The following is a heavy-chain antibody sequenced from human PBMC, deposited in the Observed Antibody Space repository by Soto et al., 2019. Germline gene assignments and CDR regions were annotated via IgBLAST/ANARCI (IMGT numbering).Heavy chain of an antibody. J-gene: IGHJ4*02. D-gene: IGHD5-18*01. V-gene: IGHV1-18*01. CDR1: GYTFTSYG. CDR2: ISAYNGNT. Sequence: QVQLVQSGAEVKKPGASVKVSCKASGYTFTSYGISWVRQAPGQGLEWMGWISAYNGNTNYAQKLPDRVTMTTDTSTSTAYMELRSLRSDDTAVYYCARDDVEIQLWPNEALDYWGQGTLVTVSS. CDR3: ARDDVEIQLWPNEALDY.